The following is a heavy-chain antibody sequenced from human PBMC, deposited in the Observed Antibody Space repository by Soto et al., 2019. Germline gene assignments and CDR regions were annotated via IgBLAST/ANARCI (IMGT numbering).Heavy chain of an antibody. CDR3: ARADDYLWGSYRQLDY. CDR1: GYTFVNYY. V-gene: IGHV1-46*01. CDR2: INPSGGTT. Sequence: ASVKVSCKASGYTFVNYYIHWVRQAPGQGLEWIGIINPSGGTTAYAQKFQGRVTMTRDTSTSTVYMELSSLISDDTAVYYCARADDYLWGSYRQLDYWGRGTLVTVSS. J-gene: IGHJ4*02. D-gene: IGHD3-16*02.